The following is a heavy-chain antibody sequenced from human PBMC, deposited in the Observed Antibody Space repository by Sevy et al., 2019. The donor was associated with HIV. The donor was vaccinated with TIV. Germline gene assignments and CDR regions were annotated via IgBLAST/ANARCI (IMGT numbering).Heavy chain of an antibody. Sequence: GGSLRLSCTGSGFTFGDYAMSWFRQAPGMGLEWVGFIRSKDYGGATEYAASVKGRFTISRDDSKSMDDLQMNSLKTEETAVYYCTRGYYYDSSGYSDYWGQGTLVTVSS. D-gene: IGHD3-22*01. CDR1: GFTFGDYA. CDR2: IRSKDYGGAT. CDR3: TRGYYYDSSGYSDY. V-gene: IGHV3-49*03. J-gene: IGHJ4*02.